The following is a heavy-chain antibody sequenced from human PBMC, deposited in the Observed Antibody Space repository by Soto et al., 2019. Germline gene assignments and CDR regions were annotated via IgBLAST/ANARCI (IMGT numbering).Heavy chain of an antibody. J-gene: IGHJ6*02. CDR3: AKRSPYSSGWPTYYYYGMDV. V-gene: IGHV3-23*01. CDR1: GFTFSSYA. CDR2: ISGSGGST. D-gene: IGHD6-19*01. Sequence: GGSLRLSCAASGFTFSSYAMSWVRQAPGKGLERVSAISGSGGSTYYADSVKGRFTISRDNSKNTLYLQMNSLRAEDTAVYYCAKRSPYSSGWPTYYYYGMDVWGQGTTVTVSS.